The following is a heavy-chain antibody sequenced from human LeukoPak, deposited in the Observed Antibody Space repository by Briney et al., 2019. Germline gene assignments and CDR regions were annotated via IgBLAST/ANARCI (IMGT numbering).Heavy chain of an antibody. CDR1: GGSISSYY. CDR2: IYYSGST. J-gene: IGHJ6*02. CDR3: ARDTYYYGMDV. Sequence: ETLSLTCTVSGGSISSYYWSWVRQPPGKGLEWIGYIYYSGSTNYNPSLKSRVTISVDTSKNQFSLKLSSVTAADTAVYYCARDTYYYGMDVWGQGTTVTVSS. V-gene: IGHV4-59*01.